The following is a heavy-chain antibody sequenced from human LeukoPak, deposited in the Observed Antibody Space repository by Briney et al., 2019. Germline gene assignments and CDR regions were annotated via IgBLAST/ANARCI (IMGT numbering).Heavy chain of an antibody. CDR1: GGSFSGYY. D-gene: IGHD2-15*01. CDR3: ASLSEYCSAGSCYLGWFDP. CDR2: INHSGST. Sequence: SETLSLTCAVYGGSFSGYYWSWIRQPPGKGLEWIGEINHSGSTNYNPSLKSRVTISVDTSKNQFSLKLSSVTAADTAVYYCASLSEYCSAGSCYLGWFDPWGQGTLVTVSS. J-gene: IGHJ5*02. V-gene: IGHV4-34*01.